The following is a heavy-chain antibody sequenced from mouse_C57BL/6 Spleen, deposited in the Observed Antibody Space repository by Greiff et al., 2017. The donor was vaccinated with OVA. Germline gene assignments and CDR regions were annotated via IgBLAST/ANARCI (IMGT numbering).Heavy chain of an antibody. CDR3: ARDGSGYHYCAMGY. J-gene: IGHJ4*01. Sequence: VQLQQSGAELVKPGASVKLSCTASGFNIKDYYMHWVKQRTEQGLEWIGRIDPEDGDTTYAPKFQGKATITADTSSNTAYLQLSSLTSEDTAVYYCARDGSGYHYCAMGYWGQRGSVTVSS. CDR1: GFNIKDYY. V-gene: IGHV14-2*01. CDR2: IDPEDGDT. D-gene: IGHD3-2*02.